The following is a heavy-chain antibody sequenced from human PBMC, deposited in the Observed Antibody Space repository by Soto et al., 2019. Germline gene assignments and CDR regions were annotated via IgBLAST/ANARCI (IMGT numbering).Heavy chain of an antibody. J-gene: IGHJ6*02. CDR3: AKDNLRYCTNGVCPYGMDV. Sequence: GGSLRLSCAASGFTFSSYGMHWVRQAPGKGLEWVAVISYDGSNKYYADSVKGRFTISRDNSKNTLYLQMNSLRAEDTAVYYCAKDNLRYCTNGVCPYGMDVWGQGTTVTVSS. V-gene: IGHV3-30*18. D-gene: IGHD2-8*01. CDR1: GFTFSSYG. CDR2: ISYDGSNK.